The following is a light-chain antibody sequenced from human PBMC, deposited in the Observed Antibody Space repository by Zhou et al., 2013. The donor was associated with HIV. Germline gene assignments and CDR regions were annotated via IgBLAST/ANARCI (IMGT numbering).Light chain of an antibody. J-gene: IGKJ1*01. V-gene: IGKV1-5*03. Sequence: DIQMTQSPSTLSASVGDRVTITCRASHSISSWLAWYQQKPGKAPKLLIYKASTLKTGVPSRFSGSGSGTEFTLTTSSLQPDDFATYYCQHYNSYFWTFGQGTKVEIK. CDR1: HSISSW. CDR2: KAS. CDR3: QHYNSYFWT.